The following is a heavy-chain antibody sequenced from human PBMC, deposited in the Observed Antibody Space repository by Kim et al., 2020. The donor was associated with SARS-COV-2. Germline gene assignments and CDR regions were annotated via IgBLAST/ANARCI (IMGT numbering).Heavy chain of an antibody. J-gene: IGHJ4*02. CDR3: ARGPNYSPFDY. D-gene: IGHD4-4*01. V-gene: IGHV3-48*03. Sequence: YNAASGRGRFTISRDNDKNSLYLQMNSLRAEDTAVYYCARGPNYSPFDYWGQGTLVTVSS.